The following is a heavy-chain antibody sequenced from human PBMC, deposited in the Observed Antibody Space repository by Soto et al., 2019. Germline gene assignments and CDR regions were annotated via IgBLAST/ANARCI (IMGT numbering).Heavy chain of an antibody. CDR3: AKDCSVSAYGSRNWFDP. J-gene: IGHJ5*02. Sequence: GGSLRPSCTTSGFTLSSYAMTWVRRAPGKGLEWVSGISGSGSNTYYAGSVKGRFTISRENSKNTLHKQMNSLRAEDTAVFYCAKDCSVSAYGSRNWFDPWGQGTLVTVSS. CDR2: ISGSGSNT. V-gene: IGHV3-23*01. D-gene: IGHD3-10*02. CDR1: GFTLSSYA.